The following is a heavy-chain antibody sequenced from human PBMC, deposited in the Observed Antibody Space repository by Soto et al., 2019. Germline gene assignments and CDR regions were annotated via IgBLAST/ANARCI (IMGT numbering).Heavy chain of an antibody. D-gene: IGHD2-2*01. J-gene: IGHJ3*02. CDR3: ARYQLPSGVWAFDI. CDR1: GFTFSSYS. CDR2: ISSSSSTI. Sequence: EVQLVESGGGLVQPGGSLRLSCAASGFTFSSYSMNWVRQAPGKGLEWVSYISSSSSTIYYADSVKGRFNISRDNAKNSMYLQMNSLRAEDTSVNYCARYQLPSGVWAFDIWGQGTMVTVSS. V-gene: IGHV3-48*01.